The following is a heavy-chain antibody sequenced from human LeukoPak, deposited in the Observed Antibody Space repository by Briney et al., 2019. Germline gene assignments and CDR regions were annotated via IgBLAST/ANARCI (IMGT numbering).Heavy chain of an antibody. CDR1: GFTVSSNY. V-gene: IGHV3-53*01. D-gene: IGHD3-22*01. CDR2: IYSGGST. J-gene: IGHJ5*02. CDR3: ARGENYYDSSGYS. Sequence: GGSLRLSCAASGFTVSSNYMSWVRQAPGKGLEWVSVIYSGGSTYYADSVKGRFTISRDNSKNTLYLQMNSLRAEDTAVYYCARGENYYDSSGYSWGQGTLVTVSP.